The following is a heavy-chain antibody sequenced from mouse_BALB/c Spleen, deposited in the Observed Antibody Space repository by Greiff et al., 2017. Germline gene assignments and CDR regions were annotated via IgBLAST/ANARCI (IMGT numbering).Heavy chain of an antibody. Sequence: EVQGVESGGGLVKPGGSLKLSCAASGFTFSSYAMSWVRQSPEKRLEWVAEISSGGGSTYYPDTVKGRFTISRDNAKNTLYLQMSSLKSEDTAMYYCARHENGNYGAWFAYWGQGTLVTVSA. D-gene: IGHD2-1*01. CDR1: GFTFSSYA. CDR2: ISSGGGST. CDR3: ARHENGNYGAWFAY. J-gene: IGHJ3*01. V-gene: IGHV5-12-1*01.